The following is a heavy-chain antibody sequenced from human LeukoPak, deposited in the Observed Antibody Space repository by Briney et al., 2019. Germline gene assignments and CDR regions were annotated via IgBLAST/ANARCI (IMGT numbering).Heavy chain of an antibody. Sequence: GGSLRLSCAASGFTFSSYGMHWVRQAPGKGLEWVAVISYDGSNKYYADSVKGRFTISRDNSKNTLYLQMNSLRAEDTAVYYCAKDAAVRMATRDDYYYYYMDVWGKGTTVTVSS. V-gene: IGHV3-30*18. D-gene: IGHD5-24*01. J-gene: IGHJ6*03. CDR1: GFTFSSYG. CDR2: ISYDGSNK. CDR3: AKDAAVRMATRDDYYYYYMDV.